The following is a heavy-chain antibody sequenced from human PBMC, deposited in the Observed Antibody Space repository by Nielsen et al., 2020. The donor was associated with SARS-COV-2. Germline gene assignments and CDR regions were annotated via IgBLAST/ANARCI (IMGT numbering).Heavy chain of an antibody. V-gene: IGHV1-3*01. J-gene: IGHJ6*02. CDR3: AACIAAGGDGPKYGLDA. CDR1: GYTFRSYA. Sequence: ASVKVSCKASGYTFRSYAMHWVRQAPGQGLEWMGWVNAANGHTKYSQKFQGRVTITRDTSASTVYVEVRSLRYEDTAVYYCAACIAAGGDGPKYGLDAWGQGTTAIVSS. CDR2: VNAANGHT. D-gene: IGHD6-13*01.